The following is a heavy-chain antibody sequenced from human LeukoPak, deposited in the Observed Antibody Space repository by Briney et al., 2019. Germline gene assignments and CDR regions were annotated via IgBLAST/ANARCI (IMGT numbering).Heavy chain of an antibody. CDR2: IYYSGST. CDR1: GGPISSSSYY. V-gene: IGHV4-39*07. D-gene: IGHD3-22*01. J-gene: IGHJ4*02. CDR3: ARDDYDSSGYYDY. Sequence: SETLSLTCTVSGGPISSSSYYWGWIRQPPGKGLEWIGSIYYSGSTYYNPSLKSRVTISVDKSKNQFSLKLSSVTAADTAVYYCARDDYDSSGYYDYWGQGTLVTVSS.